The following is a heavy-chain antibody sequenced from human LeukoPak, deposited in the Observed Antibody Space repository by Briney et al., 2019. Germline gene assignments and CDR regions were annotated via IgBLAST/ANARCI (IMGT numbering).Heavy chain of an antibody. J-gene: IGHJ6*03. Sequence: EASVKVSCKASGYTFTGYYMHWVRQAPGQGLEWMGWINPNSGGTNYAQKFQGRVTMTRDTSISTAYMELSRLRSDDTAVYYCAREDYYGSGSSLYYYYYMDVWGKGTTVTISS. CDR3: AREDYYGSGSSLYYYYYMDV. CDR1: GYTFTGYY. D-gene: IGHD3-10*01. V-gene: IGHV1-2*02. CDR2: INPNSGGT.